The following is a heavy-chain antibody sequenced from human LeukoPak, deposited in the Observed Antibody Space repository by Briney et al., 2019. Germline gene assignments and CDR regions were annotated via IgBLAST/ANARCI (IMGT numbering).Heavy chain of an antibody. CDR3: ARDNRSGELRMLDY. CDR2: ISYSGST. Sequence: SETLSLTCTVSGASINSYYWGWIRQPPGKGLEWIGYISYSGSTNYNPSLKSRVTISVDTSKSQFSLKLHSVTAAGTAVYYCARDNRSGELRMLDYWGQGTLVTVSS. J-gene: IGHJ4*02. V-gene: IGHV4-59*01. D-gene: IGHD3-10*01. CDR1: GASINSYY.